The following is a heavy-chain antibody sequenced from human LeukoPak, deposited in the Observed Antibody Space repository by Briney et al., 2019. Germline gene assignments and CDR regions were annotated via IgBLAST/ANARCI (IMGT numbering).Heavy chain of an antibody. D-gene: IGHD3-10*01. CDR2: IYYSGST. CDR3: ARYLGACPNYFDY. Sequence: PSETLSLTCTVSGGSISSGGYYWSWIRQRPGKGLEWIGYIYYSGSTYYNPSLKSRVTISVDTSKNQFSLKLSSVTAADTAVYYCARYLGACPNYFDYWGQGALVTVSS. CDR1: GGSISSGGYY. V-gene: IGHV4-31*03. J-gene: IGHJ4*02.